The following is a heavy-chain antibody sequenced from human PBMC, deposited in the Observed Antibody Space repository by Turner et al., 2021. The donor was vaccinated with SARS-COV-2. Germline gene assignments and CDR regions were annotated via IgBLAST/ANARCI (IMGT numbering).Heavy chain of an antibody. Sequence: EVQLLESGGGLVQPGGSLRLSCAASGFTFSSDAMSWVRQARGKGLEWVSVISGSGGSTYYADSVKGRFTISRDNSKNTLYLQMNSLRAEDTAVYYCAKDLDYVWGSYRSTEYFQHWGQGTLVTVSS. J-gene: IGHJ1*01. D-gene: IGHD3-16*02. CDR2: ISGSGGST. CDR3: AKDLDYVWGSYRSTEYFQH. CDR1: GFTFSSDA. V-gene: IGHV3-23*01.